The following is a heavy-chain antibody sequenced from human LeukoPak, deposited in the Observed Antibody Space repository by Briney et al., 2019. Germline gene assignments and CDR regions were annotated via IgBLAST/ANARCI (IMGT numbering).Heavy chain of an antibody. CDR2: IRQDGSEK. CDR3: ARDGTAAGLYFDL. CDR1: GFTFTDYW. Sequence: GGSLRLXCEVSGFTFTDYWMNWVRQAPGKGPEWVASIRQDGSEKTYVDSVKGRFTISRDNTKNSLSLQLNGLRAEDTAVYYCARDGTAAGLYFDLWGQGTLVTVSS. D-gene: IGHD6-13*01. V-gene: IGHV3-7*01. J-gene: IGHJ4*01.